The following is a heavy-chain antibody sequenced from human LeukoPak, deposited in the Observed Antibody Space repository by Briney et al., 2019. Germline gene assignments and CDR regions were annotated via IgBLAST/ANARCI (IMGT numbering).Heavy chain of an antibody. V-gene: IGHV3-48*03. CDR3: ARDLSAGNWLDP. CDR1: GFSFSSYE. J-gene: IGHJ5*02. D-gene: IGHD3-16*02. Sequence: GGSLRLSCAASGFSFSSYEMNRVRQAPGKGLEWVSYISSSGRTVYYADSVKGRFTISRDNAKKSLYLQMNSLRAEDTAVYYCARDLSAGNWLDPWGQGTLVTVSS. CDR2: ISSSGRTV.